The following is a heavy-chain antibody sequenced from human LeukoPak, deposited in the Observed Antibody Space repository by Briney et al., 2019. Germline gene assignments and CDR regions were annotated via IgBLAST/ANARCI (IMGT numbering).Heavy chain of an antibody. CDR3: ARLDSIGWYGGEHKYYFDY. D-gene: IGHD6-19*01. CDR1: GGSFSDY. V-gene: IGHV4-39*01. CDR2: IYYSGST. Sequence: PSETLSLTCAVYGGSFSDYWGWIRPPPGKGLEWIGSIYYSGSTYYNPSLKSRVTISVDTSKNQFSLKLSSVTAADTAVYYCARLDSIGWYGGEHKYYFDYWGQGTLVTVSS. J-gene: IGHJ4*02.